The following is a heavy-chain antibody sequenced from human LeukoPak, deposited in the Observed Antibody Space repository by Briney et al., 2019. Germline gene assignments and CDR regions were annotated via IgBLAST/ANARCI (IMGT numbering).Heavy chain of an antibody. J-gene: IGHJ6*03. D-gene: IGHD3-3*01. Sequence: GGSLRLSCAASGFTFRSYWIHWVRQAPGKGLVWVSRINTDESSTSYADSVKGRFTISRDNAKNTLYLQMNSLRAEDTAVYYCASGGGITIFGVVPDYYYYYMDVWGKGTTVTVSS. CDR1: GFTFRSYW. CDR3: ASGGGITIFGVVPDYYYYYMDV. V-gene: IGHV3-74*01. CDR2: INTDESST.